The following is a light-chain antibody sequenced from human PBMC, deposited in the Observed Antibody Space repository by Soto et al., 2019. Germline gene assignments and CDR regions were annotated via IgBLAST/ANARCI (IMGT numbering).Light chain of an antibody. CDR3: SSYAGGNNLI. Sequence: QSALTQPPSASGSPGQSVTISCTGTSGDVGGFDYVSWYQKHPGKAPKLIIYDVTKRPSGVPDRFSGSKSGNTASLTVAGLQAVDEADYYCSSYAGGNNLIFGGGTKVTVL. J-gene: IGLJ2*01. CDR2: DVT. CDR1: SGDVGGFDY. V-gene: IGLV2-8*01.